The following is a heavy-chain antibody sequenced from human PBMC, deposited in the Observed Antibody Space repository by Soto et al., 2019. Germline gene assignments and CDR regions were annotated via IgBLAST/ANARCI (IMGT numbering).Heavy chain of an antibody. CDR1: WYRFTSYW. CDR2: TDPSDSYT. Sequence: PGGSPEIPFQCPWYRFTSYWISWVRQMPGKGLEWMGRTDPSDSYTNYSPSFQGHVTISADKSISTAYLQWSSLKASDTAMYYCARSSSGGLYYYYGMDVWGQGTTVTVSS. CDR3: ARSSSGGLYYYYGMDV. J-gene: IGHJ6*02. V-gene: IGHV5-10-1*01. D-gene: IGHD6-19*01.